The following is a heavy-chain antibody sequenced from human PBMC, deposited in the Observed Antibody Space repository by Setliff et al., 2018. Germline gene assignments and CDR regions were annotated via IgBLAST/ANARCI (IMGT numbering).Heavy chain of an antibody. CDR2: LYTSGIT. CDR1: GGSISSGLYY. V-gene: IGHV4-61*02. Sequence: SETLSLTCAVSGGSISSGLYYWTWIRQPAGRGLEWIGSLYTSGITNYNPSLQSRVTISIDTSKNQFSLKMSSVTAADTAMYYCAGTPALGTSWLSPFDYWGQGTLVTVSS. CDR3: AGTPALGTSWLSPFDY. J-gene: IGHJ4*02. D-gene: IGHD5-12*01.